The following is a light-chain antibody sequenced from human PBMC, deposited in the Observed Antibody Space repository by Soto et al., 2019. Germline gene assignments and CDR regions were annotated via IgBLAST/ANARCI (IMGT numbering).Light chain of an antibody. CDR1: QSVRNNY. Sequence: ELVLTQSPGTLSLSPGERATLSCRASQSVRNNYLAWYQQRPGQAPRLLIYGASQRATGIPDRFSGSGSGTDFNLTISRLEPEDFAVYYCQHYSYSPQFPSGPGTKVDIK. CDR2: GAS. CDR3: QHYSYSPQFP. V-gene: IGKV3-20*01. J-gene: IGKJ3*01.